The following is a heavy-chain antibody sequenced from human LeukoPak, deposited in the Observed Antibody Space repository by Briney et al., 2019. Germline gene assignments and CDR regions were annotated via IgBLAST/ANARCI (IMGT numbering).Heavy chain of an antibody. CDR1: GFTVSSNS. D-gene: IGHD3-22*01. CDR2: IYTTGNT. J-gene: IGHJ4*02. CDR3: ARRAGDYSHPYDY. Sequence: GGSLRLSCTVSGFTVSSNSMSWVRQAPGKGLEWVSFIYTTGNTHNSDSVKGRFTVSRDSSKNTLYLQMNSLRAEDTAVYYCARRAGDYSHPYDYWGQGTLVTVSS. V-gene: IGHV3-53*01.